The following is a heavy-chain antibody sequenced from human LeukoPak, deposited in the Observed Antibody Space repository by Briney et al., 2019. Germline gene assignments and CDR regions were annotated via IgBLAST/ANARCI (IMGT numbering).Heavy chain of an antibody. J-gene: IGHJ4*02. D-gene: IGHD4-23*01. CDR1: GGTFSSYT. CDR2: IIPILGIA. Sequence: SVKVSCKASGGTFSSYTISWVRQAPGQGLEWMGRIIPILGIANYAQKFQGRVTVTRDTSTSTVYMELSSLRSEDTAVYYCASGGFLDFDYWGQGTLVTVSS. V-gene: IGHV1-69*02. CDR3: ASGGFLDFDY.